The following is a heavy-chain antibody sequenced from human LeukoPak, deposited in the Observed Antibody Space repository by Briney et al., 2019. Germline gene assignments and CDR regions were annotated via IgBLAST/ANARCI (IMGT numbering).Heavy chain of an antibody. J-gene: IGHJ4*02. V-gene: IGHV1-2*02. D-gene: IGHD5-18*01. Sequence: ASVKVSCKASGYTLTGYYMHWVRQAPGQGLEWMGWINPNSGGTNYAQKFQGRVTMTRDTSISTAYMELSRLRSDDTAVYYCARVSWIQLDYFDYWGQGTLVTVSS. CDR2: INPNSGGT. CDR1: GYTLTGYY. CDR3: ARVSWIQLDYFDY.